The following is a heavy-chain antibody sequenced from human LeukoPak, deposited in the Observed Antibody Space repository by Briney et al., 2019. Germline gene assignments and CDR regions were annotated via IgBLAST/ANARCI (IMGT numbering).Heavy chain of an antibody. CDR1: VGSISSYY. CDR3: ARGGYSGYDSVYYMDV. J-gene: IGHJ6*03. CDR2: IYYSGST. D-gene: IGHD5-12*01. V-gene: IGHV4-59*01. Sequence: PSETLSLTCAVSVGSISSYYWSWIRQPPGKGLEWIGYIYYSGSTNYNPSLKSRVTISVDTSKNQSSLKLSSVTAADTAVYYCARGGYSGYDSVYYMDVWGKGTTVTVSS.